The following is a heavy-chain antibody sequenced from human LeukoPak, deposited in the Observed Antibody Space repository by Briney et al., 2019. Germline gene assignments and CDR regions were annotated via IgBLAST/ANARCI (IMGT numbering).Heavy chain of an antibody. CDR3: ARVEVFRDAFDI. V-gene: IGHV3-9*01. Sequence: PGGSLRLSCAASGFTFDDYAMHWVRQAPGKGLEWVSGISWNSGSIGYADSVKGRFTISRDNAKNSLYLQMNSLRAEDTAVYYCARVEVFRDAFDIWGQGTMVTVSS. D-gene: IGHD2-21*01. J-gene: IGHJ3*02. CDR1: GFTFDDYA. CDR2: ISWNSGSI.